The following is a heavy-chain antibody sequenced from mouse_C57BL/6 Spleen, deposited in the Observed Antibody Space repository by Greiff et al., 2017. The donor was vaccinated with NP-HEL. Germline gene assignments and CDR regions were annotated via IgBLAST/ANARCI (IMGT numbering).Heavy chain of an antibody. J-gene: IGHJ4*01. V-gene: IGHV2-6*01. D-gene: IGHD1-1*01. CDR2: IWGVGST. CDR3: ASNGYYGSSYAMDY. Sequence: VKLMESGPGLVAPSQSLSITCTVSGFSLTSYGVDWVRQSPGKGLEWLGVIWGVGSTNYNSALKSRLSISKDNSKSQVFLKMNSLQTDDTAMYYCASNGYYGSSYAMDYWGQGTSVTVSS. CDR1: GFSLTSYG.